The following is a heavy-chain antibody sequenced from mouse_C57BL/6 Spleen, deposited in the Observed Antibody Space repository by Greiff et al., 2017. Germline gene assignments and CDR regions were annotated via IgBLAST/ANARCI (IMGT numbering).Heavy chain of an antibody. CDR1: GYTFTSYW. D-gene: IGHD1-1*01. CDR2: IYPGSGST. J-gene: IGHJ1*03. CDR3: ARTVVATGNWYFDV. V-gene: IGHV1-55*01. Sequence: VQLQQSGAELVKPGASVKMSCKASGYTFTSYWITWVKQRPGQGLEWIGDIYPGSGSTNYNEKFKSKATLTVDTSSSTAYMQLSSLTSEDSAVYYCARTVVATGNWYFDVWGTGTTVTVSS.